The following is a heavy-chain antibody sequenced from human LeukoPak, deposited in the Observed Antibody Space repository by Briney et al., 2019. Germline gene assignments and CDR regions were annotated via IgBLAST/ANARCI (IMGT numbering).Heavy chain of an antibody. J-gene: IGHJ4*02. CDR3: AKDRITMIVVVTSYYFDY. CDR1: GFTFSSYA. Sequence: GGSLRLSCAASGFTFSSYAMSWVRQAPGKGLEWVSDISGSGGSTYYADSVKGRFTISRDNSKNTLYLQMNSLRAEDTAVYYCAKDRITMIVVVTSYYFDYWGQGTLVTVSS. CDR2: ISGSGGST. D-gene: IGHD3-22*01. V-gene: IGHV3-23*01.